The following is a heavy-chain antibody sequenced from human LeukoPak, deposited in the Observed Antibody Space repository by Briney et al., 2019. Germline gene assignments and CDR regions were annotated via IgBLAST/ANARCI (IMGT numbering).Heavy chain of an antibody. CDR1: GFTFSSYA. J-gene: IGHJ4*02. CDR2: ISGSGGST. CDR3: AKLPTVAATIAGSGY. V-gene: IGHV3-23*01. Sequence: AGGSLRLSCAASGFTFSSYAMSWVRQAPGKGLEWVSAISGSGGSTYYADSVKGRFTISRDNSKNTLYLQMNSLRTEDTAVYYCAKLPTVAATIAGSGYWGQGTLVTVSS. D-gene: IGHD6-19*01.